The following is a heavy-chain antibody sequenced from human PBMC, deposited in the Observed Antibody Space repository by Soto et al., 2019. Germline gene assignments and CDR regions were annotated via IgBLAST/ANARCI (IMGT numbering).Heavy chain of an antibody. CDR3: AIVGLSYGSGSYYKPLALFSDY. CDR1: GYTFTSYG. CDR2: ISAYNGNT. Sequence: ASVKVSCKASGYTFTSYGISWVRQAPGQGLEWMGWISAYNGNTNYAQKLQGRVTMTTDTSTSTAYMELRSLRSDDTAVYYCAIVGLSYGSGSYYKPLALFSDYWGQGTLVTVSA. V-gene: IGHV1-18*01. J-gene: IGHJ4*02. D-gene: IGHD3-10*01.